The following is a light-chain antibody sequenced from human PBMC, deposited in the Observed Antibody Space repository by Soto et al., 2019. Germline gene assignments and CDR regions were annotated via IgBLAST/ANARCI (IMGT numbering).Light chain of an antibody. CDR3: QQFNNYPRT. V-gene: IGKV1D-13*01. Sequence: AIQLTQSPSSLSASVGDRVTITCRASQGISSALAWYQQKPGKAPKLLIYDASSLESGVPSRFSGSGSGTDFTLSTSSLHPEPFATYYCQQFNNYPRTFDQGTKVEIK. J-gene: IGKJ1*01. CDR2: DAS. CDR1: QGISSA.